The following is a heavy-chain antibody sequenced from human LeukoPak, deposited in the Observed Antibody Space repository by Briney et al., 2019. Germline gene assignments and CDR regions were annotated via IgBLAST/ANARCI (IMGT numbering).Heavy chain of an antibody. D-gene: IGHD2-15*01. V-gene: IGHV4-38-2*02. CDR3: ARSTYCSGGSCSHNWFDP. CDR2: IYHSGST. CDR1: GYSISSPYY. J-gene: IGHJ5*02. Sequence: SETLSLTCTVSGYSISSPYYWGWIRQPPGKGLEWIGSIYHSGSTYYNPSLKSRVTISVDTSKNQFSLKLSSVTAADTAVYYCARSTYCSGGSCSHNWFDPWGQGTLVTVSS.